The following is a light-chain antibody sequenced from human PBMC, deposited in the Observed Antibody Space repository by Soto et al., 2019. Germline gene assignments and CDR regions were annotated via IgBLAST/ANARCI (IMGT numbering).Light chain of an antibody. J-gene: IGLJ1*01. CDR3: CSYAGIHTHV. CDR2: DVA. Sequence: QSVLTQPRSVSGSPGQSVTISCTGTSRDVGGFDYVSWYQQHPGKVPTLIMYDVAQRPSGVPERFSGFKSGNTASLTISGLDPGDEADYYCCSYAGIHTHVFGTGTKLTVL. V-gene: IGLV2-11*01. CDR1: SRDVGGFDY.